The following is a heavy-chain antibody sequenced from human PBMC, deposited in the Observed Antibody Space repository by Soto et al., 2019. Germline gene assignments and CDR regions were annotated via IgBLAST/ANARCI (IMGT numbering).Heavy chain of an antibody. CDR3: AKATVTPSYFYGMDV. Sequence: EVQLLESGGGLVQPGGSLRLSCAASGFTFSSFAMNWVRQAPGKGLEWVSAITGSGSSAYFADAVKGRFTISRDNSKKTLYLQMNSLRVEGSGVYFCAKATVTPSYFYGMDVRGQGTTVIVSS. D-gene: IGHD4-4*01. V-gene: IGHV3-23*01. J-gene: IGHJ6*02. CDR1: GFTFSSFA. CDR2: ITGSGSSA.